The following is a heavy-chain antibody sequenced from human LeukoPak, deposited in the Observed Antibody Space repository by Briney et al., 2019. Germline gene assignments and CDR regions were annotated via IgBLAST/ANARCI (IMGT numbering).Heavy chain of an antibody. D-gene: IGHD2-2*01. Sequence: GGSLRLSRAASGFTFSSYAMSWVRQAPGKGLEWVSAISGSGGSTYYADSVKGRFTISRDNSKNTLYLQMNSLRAEDTAVYYCAKTRPIVVVPAAMSGDFDYWGQGTLVTVSS. CDR3: AKTRPIVVVPAAMSGDFDY. CDR2: ISGSGGST. V-gene: IGHV3-23*01. CDR1: GFTFSSYA. J-gene: IGHJ4*02.